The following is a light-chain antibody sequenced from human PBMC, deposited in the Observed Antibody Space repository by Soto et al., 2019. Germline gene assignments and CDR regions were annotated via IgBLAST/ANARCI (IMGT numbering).Light chain of an antibody. CDR1: QSISSW. CDR2: KES. V-gene: IGKV1-5*03. J-gene: IGKJ1*01. CDR3: QQYDGYWT. Sequence: DIQMTHSPSTLSGSVVDRVTITCRASQSISSWLAWYQHKPGKAPKLLIYKESSLESGVPSRFSGTGSGTEFTLTISSLQPDDFATYYCQQYDGYWTFGQGTKVDIK.